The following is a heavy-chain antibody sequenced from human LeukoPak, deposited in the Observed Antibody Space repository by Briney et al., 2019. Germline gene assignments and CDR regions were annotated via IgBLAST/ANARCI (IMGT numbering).Heavy chain of an antibody. CDR3: ARVRREITMIVVVTYYFDY. CDR1: GFTFSYYS. Sequence: GGSLRLSCVASGFTFSYYSMNWVRQAPGKGLEWVSYISGSSSTIYYADSVKGRFTISRDNAKNSLYLQLNSLRAEDTAVYYCARVRREITMIVVVTYYFDYWGQGTLVTVSS. J-gene: IGHJ4*02. CDR2: ISGSSSTI. V-gene: IGHV3-48*01. D-gene: IGHD3-22*01.